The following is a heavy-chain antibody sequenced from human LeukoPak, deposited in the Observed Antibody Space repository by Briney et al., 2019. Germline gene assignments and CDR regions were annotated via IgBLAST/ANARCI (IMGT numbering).Heavy chain of an antibody. D-gene: IGHD3-10*01. CDR2: IYSGGST. Sequence: GGSLRLSCAASGFTVSSNYMSWVRQAPGKGLEWVSLIYSGGSTYYSDSVKGRFTISRDNAKNSIYLRMNSLRPEDTAVYYCARPELLWFGEGGFYYWGQEPWSPSPQ. CDR3: ARPELLWFGEGGFYY. V-gene: IGHV3-66*04. CDR1: GFTVSSNY. J-gene: IGHJ4*01.